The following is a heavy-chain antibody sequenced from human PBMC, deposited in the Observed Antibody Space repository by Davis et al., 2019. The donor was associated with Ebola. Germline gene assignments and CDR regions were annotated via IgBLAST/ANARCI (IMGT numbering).Heavy chain of an antibody. CDR2: ISSGGGAP. D-gene: IGHD3-22*01. J-gene: IGHJ4*02. CDR1: GFTFSTYA. V-gene: IGHV3-23*01. Sequence: GGSLRLSCAASGFTFSTYAMGWVRQAPGKGLEWVSDISSGGGAPYYADSVKGRFTISRDNSKNTLYLQMNSLRAEDTAVYYCARVRWTSGYYFDYWGQGTLVTVSS. CDR3: ARVRWTSGYYFDY.